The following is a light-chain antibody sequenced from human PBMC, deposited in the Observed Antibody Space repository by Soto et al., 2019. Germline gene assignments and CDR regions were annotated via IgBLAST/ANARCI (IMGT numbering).Light chain of an antibody. J-gene: IGKJ1*01. Sequence: DIQMTQSPSTLSASVGDRVTITCRASQSISTWLAWYQVKPGKPPKLLVYIASSLQSGVPSRFSGSGSGTDFTLSISSLQPEDFATYFCQASDSSGTFGQGTKVDIK. CDR3: QASDSSGT. CDR1: QSISTW. CDR2: IAS. V-gene: IGKV1-5*01.